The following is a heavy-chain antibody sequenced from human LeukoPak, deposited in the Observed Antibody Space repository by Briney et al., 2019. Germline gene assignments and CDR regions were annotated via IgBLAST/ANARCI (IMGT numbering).Heavy chain of an antibody. J-gene: IGHJ5*02. V-gene: IGHV4-34*01. CDR1: GGSFSGYY. Sequence: SETLSLTCAVYGGSFSGYYWSWIRQPPGKGLEWIGEINHSGSTNYNPSLKSRVTISVDTSKNQFSLKLSSVTAADTAVYYCASGSLDSSGWYWFDPWGQGTLVTVSS. CDR3: ASGSLDSSGWYWFDP. D-gene: IGHD6-19*01. CDR2: INHSGST.